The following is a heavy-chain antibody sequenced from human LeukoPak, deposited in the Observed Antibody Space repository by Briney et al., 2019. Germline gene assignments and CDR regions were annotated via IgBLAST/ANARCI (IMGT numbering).Heavy chain of an antibody. CDR2: IGTTGDT. J-gene: IGHJ4*02. D-gene: IGHD3-3*01. CDR1: GFTFSAYD. V-gene: IGHV3-13*01. Sequence: PGGSLRLSCAASGFTFSAYDMHWVRQPTGKGLEWVSLIGTTGDTYYSDSVKGRFTISRENAKNSLYLQMNSLRAGDTAVYYCARLEWMGRMDYWGQGTLVTVSS. CDR3: ARLEWMGRMDY.